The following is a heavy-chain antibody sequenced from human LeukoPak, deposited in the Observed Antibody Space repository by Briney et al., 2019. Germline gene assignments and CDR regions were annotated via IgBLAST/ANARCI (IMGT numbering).Heavy chain of an antibody. J-gene: IGHJ4*02. D-gene: IGHD6-13*01. CDR3: AKVRGSSWYYSD. CDR1: GFTFSSYA. V-gene: IGHV3-23*01. Sequence: GGSLRLSCAASGFTFSSYAMSWVRQAPGKGLEWVSAISGSGGSTYYADSVKGRFTISRDNSKNTLCLQMNSLRAEDTAVYYCAKVRGSSWYYSDWGQGTLVTVSS. CDR2: ISGSGGST.